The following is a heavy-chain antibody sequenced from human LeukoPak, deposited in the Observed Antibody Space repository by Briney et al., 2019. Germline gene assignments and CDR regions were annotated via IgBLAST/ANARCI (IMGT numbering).Heavy chain of an antibody. V-gene: IGHV4-59*08. J-gene: IGHJ3*02. CDR2: VYYSGTT. CDR1: GGSISTYY. Sequence: PSETLSLTCTVSGGSISTYYWSWIRQPPGKGLEWIGYVYYSGTTNYKYKSSLKSRVTISVDTSKNQFSLKLSSVTAADTAVYYCAGQKVTLSLPGYSSSWYRYDAFDIWGQGTMVTVSS. CDR3: AGQKVTLSLPGYSSSWYRYDAFDI. D-gene: IGHD6-13*01.